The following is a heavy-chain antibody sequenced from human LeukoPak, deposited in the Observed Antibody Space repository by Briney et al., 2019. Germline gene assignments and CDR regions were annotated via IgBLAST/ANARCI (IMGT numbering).Heavy chain of an antibody. CDR2: ISGGGDTT. D-gene: IGHD2-15*01. Sequence: PGGSLRLSCGASGFTFSSYAMTWVRQAPGKGLEWVSSISGGGDTTYYADSVRGRFTISRDNSKNTLSVQMNNLRAEDTAVYYCSKQRSEVVVAATNYWGQGTLVTVSS. V-gene: IGHV3-23*01. CDR1: GFTFSSYA. CDR3: SKQRSEVVVAATNY. J-gene: IGHJ4*02.